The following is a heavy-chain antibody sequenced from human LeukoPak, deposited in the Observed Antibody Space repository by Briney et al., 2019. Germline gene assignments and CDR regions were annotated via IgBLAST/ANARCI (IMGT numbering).Heavy chain of an antibody. J-gene: IGHJ4*02. Sequence: GGSLRLSCAASGFTFSSYGMHWVRQAPGKGLEWVTFIRNDGTNKYYADSVKGRFTISRDNSKNTVYLQMNSLRAEDTAVYYCAKDDYWGQGTLVTVSS. V-gene: IGHV3-30*02. CDR2: IRNDGTNK. CDR1: GFTFSSYG. CDR3: AKDDY.